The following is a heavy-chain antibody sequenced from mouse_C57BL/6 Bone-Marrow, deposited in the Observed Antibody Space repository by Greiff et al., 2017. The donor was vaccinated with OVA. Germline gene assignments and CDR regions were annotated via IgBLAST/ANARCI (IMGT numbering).Heavy chain of an antibody. CDR1: GYAFSSYW. CDR3: ARSRSNYDFFAY. Sequence: QVQLKQSGAELVKPGASVKISCKASGYAFSSYWMNWVKQRPGKGLEWIGQIYPGDGDTNYNGKFKGKATLTADKSSSTAYMQLSSLTSEDSAVYFCARSRSNYDFFAYWGQGTLVTVSA. CDR2: IYPGDGDT. J-gene: IGHJ3*01. V-gene: IGHV1-80*01. D-gene: IGHD2-5*01.